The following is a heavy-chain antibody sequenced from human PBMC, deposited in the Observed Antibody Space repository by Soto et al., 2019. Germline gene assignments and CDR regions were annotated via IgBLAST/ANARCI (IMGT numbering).Heavy chain of an antibody. CDR2: INPNSGGT. V-gene: IGHV1-2*02. CDR3: ARRKGDYYDSSGYHYYFDY. Sequence: ASVKVSCKASGYSLRGNYIHWVRQTPGQGLEWMGWINPNSGGTKSAQKFQGRVTMTRDTSISTAYMELSRLRSDDTAVYYCARRKGDYYDSSGYHYYFDYWGQGTLVTVSS. J-gene: IGHJ4*02. D-gene: IGHD3-22*01. CDR1: GYSLRGNY.